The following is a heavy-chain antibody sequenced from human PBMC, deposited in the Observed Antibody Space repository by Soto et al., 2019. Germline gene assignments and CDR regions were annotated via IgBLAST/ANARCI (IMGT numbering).Heavy chain of an antibody. J-gene: IGHJ4*02. V-gene: IGHV4-39*01. CDR2: IYYSGST. D-gene: IGHD3-9*01. Sequence: QLQLQESGPGLVKPSETLSLTCTVSGGSISSSSYYWGWIRQPPGKGLEWIGRIYYSGSTYYNPSPRRRLTIPVDTSKNQFSLKLSSVTAADTAVYYCARQTIATYDILTGYYPEYFDYWGQGTLVTVSS. CDR1: GGSISSSSYY. CDR3: ARQTIATYDILTGYYPEYFDY.